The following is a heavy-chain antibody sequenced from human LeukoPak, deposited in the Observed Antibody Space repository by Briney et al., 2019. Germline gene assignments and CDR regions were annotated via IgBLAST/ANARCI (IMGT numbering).Heavy chain of an antibody. J-gene: IGHJ4*02. CDR2: VYFSGIT. Sequence: SETLSLTCTVSDDSIRTHYWSWIRQPPGKGLERIGYVYFSGITNYNPSLKSQGTMSVDTSKNQLSLKLSSVTAAHTAVYYCAKTARLPDSWGQGTLVTVSS. CDR1: DDSIRTHY. CDR3: AKTARLPDS. D-gene: IGHD2-21*01. V-gene: IGHV4-4*09.